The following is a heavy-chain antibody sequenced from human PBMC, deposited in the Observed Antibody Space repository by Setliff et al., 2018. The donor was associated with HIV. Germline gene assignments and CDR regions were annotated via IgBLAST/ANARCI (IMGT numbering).Heavy chain of an antibody. CDR1: GGSVSDTSYY. CDR3: ARAVIRREDRGMWTKLWSAPNHMDV. CDR2: VYYSGGT. D-gene: IGHD3-10*01. J-gene: IGHJ6*03. Sequence: PSETLSLTCTVSGGSVSDTSYYWGWIRQPPGKGLEWLANVYYSGGTYYNPSLNSRVTISVDTSRNQFSLKLTSVTAADTALYFCARAVIRREDRGMWTKLWSAPNHMDVWGKGITVTVSS. V-gene: IGHV4-39*01.